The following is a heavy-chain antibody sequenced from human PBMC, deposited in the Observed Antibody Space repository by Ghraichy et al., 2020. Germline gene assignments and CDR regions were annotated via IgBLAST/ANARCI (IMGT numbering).Heavy chain of an antibody. Sequence: ASVKVSCKASGYTFTSYGISWVRQAPGQGLEWMGWISAYNGNTNYAQKLQGRVTMTTDTSTSTDYMELRSLRSDDTAVYYCARSYYDFWGTGGDLDYWGQGTLVTVSS. CDR3: ARSYYDFWGTGGDLDY. CDR2: ISAYNGNT. V-gene: IGHV1-18*04. J-gene: IGHJ4*02. D-gene: IGHD3-3*01. CDR1: GYTFTSYG.